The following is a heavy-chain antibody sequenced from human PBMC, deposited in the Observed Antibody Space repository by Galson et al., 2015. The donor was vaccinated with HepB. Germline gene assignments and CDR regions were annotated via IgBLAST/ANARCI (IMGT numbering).Heavy chain of an antibody. D-gene: IGHD2-15*01. CDR2: ISYDGSNK. CDR3: AKDFWEDVVVVALNYMDV. J-gene: IGHJ6*03. Sequence: SLRLSCAASGFTFSSYGMHWVRQAPGKGLEWVAVISYDGSNKYYADSVKGRFTISRDNSKNTLYLQMNSLRAEDTAVYYCAKDFWEDVVVVALNYMDVWGKGTTVTVSS. CDR1: GFTFSSYG. V-gene: IGHV3-30*18.